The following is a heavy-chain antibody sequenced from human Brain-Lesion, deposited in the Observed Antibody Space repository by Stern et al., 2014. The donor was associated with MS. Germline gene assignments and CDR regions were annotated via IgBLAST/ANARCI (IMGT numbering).Heavy chain of an antibody. CDR2: INPNTGGT. J-gene: IGHJ6*02. Sequence: QVQLVQSGAEVKKPGASVKVSCKTSGYIFTGYYIHWVRQAPGHGLEWMAWINPNTGGTKYAQKFQGRVTMSRDTSISTAYVELSSLTSDDTAVYYCARDHYLGMDVWGQGTTVTVSS. CDR3: ARDHYLGMDV. V-gene: IGHV1-2*02. D-gene: IGHD1-26*01. CDR1: GYIFTGYY.